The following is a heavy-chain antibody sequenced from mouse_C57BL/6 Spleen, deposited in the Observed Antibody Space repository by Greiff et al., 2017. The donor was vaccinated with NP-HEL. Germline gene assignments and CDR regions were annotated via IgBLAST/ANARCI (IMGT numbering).Heavy chain of an antibody. CDR3: TVATSNPPWFAY. D-gene: IGHD1-1*01. Sequence: EVQLQQSGAELVRPGASVKLSCTASGFNIKDDYMHWVKQRPEQGLEWIGWIDPENGDTEYASKFQGKATITADTSSNTAYLQLSSLTSADTAVYYCTVATSNPPWFAYWGQGTLVTVSA. J-gene: IGHJ3*01. CDR1: GFNIKDDY. CDR2: IDPENGDT. V-gene: IGHV14-4*01.